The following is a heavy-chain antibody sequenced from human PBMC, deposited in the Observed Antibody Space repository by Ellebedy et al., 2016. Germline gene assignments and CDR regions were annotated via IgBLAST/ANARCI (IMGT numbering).Heavy chain of an antibody. CDR1: GFTFSSYW. CDR3: AREGWELPEADFDY. D-gene: IGHD1-26*01. V-gene: IGHV3-7*03. CDR2: IKQDGSEK. Sequence: GESLKISCAASGFTFSSYWMSWVRQAPGKGLEWVANIKQDGSEKYYVDSVKGRFTISRDNAKNSLYLKMNSLRAEDTAVYYCAREGWELPEADFDYWGQGTLVTVSS. J-gene: IGHJ4*02.